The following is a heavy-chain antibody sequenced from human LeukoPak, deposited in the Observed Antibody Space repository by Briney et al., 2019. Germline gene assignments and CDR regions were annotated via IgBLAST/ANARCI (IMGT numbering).Heavy chain of an antibody. D-gene: IGHD3-10*01. V-gene: IGHV3-21*01. CDR3: ARDDGSGSYVYFDY. J-gene: IGHJ4*02. CDR1: GFTFSSYS. CDR2: ISSSSSYI. Sequence: GGSLRLSCAASGFTFSSYSMNWVRQAPGKGLEWVSSISSSSSYIYYADSAKGRFTISRDNAKNSLYLQMNSLRAEDTAVYYCARDDGSGSYVYFDYWGQGTLVTVSS.